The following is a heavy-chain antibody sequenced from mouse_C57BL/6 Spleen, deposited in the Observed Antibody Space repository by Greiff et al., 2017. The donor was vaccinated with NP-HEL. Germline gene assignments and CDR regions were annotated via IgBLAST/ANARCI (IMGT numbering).Heavy chain of an antibody. Sequence: VQRVESGAELVRPGASVTLSCKASGYTFTDYEMHWVKQTPVHGLEWIGAIDPETGGTAYNQKFKGKAILTADKSSRTAYMELRSLTSEDSAVYYCTRTGQLRLHDYWGQGTTLTVSS. J-gene: IGHJ2*01. CDR2: IDPETGGT. D-gene: IGHD3-2*02. V-gene: IGHV1-15*01. CDR1: GYTFTDYE. CDR3: TRTGQLRLHDY.